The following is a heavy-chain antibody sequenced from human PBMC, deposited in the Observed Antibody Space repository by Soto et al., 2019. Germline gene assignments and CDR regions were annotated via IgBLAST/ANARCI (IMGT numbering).Heavy chain of an antibody. CDR1: ADSVNNRSYY. CDR3: ARKGTQVVTQAYFDC. V-gene: IGHV4-39*01. Sequence: PXGILSLPFSVAADSVNNRSYYRGWIRKPPGTGLEWIGSFDYSVSTYDYPSLKSRVCMSVDTSKNQFSLNLRSVTAADTALYYCARKGTQVVTQAYFDCWEKGSRVTV. CDR2: FDYSVST. J-gene: IGHJ4*02. D-gene: IGHD2-21*02.